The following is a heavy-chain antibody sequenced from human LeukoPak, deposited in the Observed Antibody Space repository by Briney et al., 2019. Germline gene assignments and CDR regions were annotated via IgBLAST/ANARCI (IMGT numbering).Heavy chain of an antibody. V-gene: IGHV3-30*18. J-gene: IGHJ4*02. D-gene: IGHD4-17*01. CDR3: VNLIRYGGKGF. CDR2: ISNDGSSE. Sequence: PGGSLRLSCAASGFTFSTFAMQWVRQAPGKGLEWVAFISNDGSSEYYADSVKGRFAISRDNSKNTLYLQMDSLRPEDTAVYYCVNLIRYGGKGFRGQGTPVIVSS. CDR1: GFTFSTFA.